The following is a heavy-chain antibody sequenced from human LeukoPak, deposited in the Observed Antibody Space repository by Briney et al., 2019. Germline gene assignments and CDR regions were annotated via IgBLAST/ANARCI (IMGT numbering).Heavy chain of an antibody. D-gene: IGHD3-10*01. Sequence: PGGSLRLSCAASGFTFSSCVMHWVRQAPGKGLEWVAVIPHDGSGKYYADSVKGRFTISRDNSKNTLSLQMNSLRAEDTAMYYCARDFGSYYYGSGSYSNFYGMDVWGQGTTVTVS. V-gene: IGHV3-30-3*01. CDR2: IPHDGSGK. CDR3: ARDFGSYYYGSGSYSNFYGMDV. CDR1: GFTFSSCV. J-gene: IGHJ6*02.